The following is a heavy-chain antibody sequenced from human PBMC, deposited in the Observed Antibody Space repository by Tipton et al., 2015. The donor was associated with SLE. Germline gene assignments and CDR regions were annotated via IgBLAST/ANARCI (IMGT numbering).Heavy chain of an antibody. D-gene: IGHD3-22*01. CDR2: INHSGST. Sequence: TLSLTCAVYGGFFTGYYWSWFRQPPGKGLEWIGEINHSGSTNYNPSLKSRVTISLDTSKNQFSLKLSSVTAADTAVYYCSRRPPYYYDSGAGAFDIWGQGTMVTVSA. CDR1: GGFFTGYY. J-gene: IGHJ3*02. V-gene: IGHV4-34*01. CDR3: SRRPPYYYDSGAGAFDI.